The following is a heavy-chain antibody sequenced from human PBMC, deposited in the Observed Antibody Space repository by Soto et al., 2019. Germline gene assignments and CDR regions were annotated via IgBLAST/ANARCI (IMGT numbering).Heavy chain of an antibody. CDR3: AREDGFWSGYSYLNY. Sequence: PSETLSLTCTVSGGSVSNSSHYWTWIRQPPGKGLEWIGYVYYTGSTNYNPSLHSRVTISVDTSKNQFSLTLSSVTAADTAVYYCAREDGFWSGYSYLNYWGQGTPVTVSS. D-gene: IGHD3-3*01. CDR1: GGSVSNSSHY. J-gene: IGHJ4*02. CDR2: VYYTGST. V-gene: IGHV4-61*01.